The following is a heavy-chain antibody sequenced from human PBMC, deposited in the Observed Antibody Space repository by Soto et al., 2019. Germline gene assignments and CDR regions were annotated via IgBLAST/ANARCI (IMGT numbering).Heavy chain of an antibody. Sequence: SVKVSCKASGGTFSSYAISWVRQAPGQGLEWMGGIIPIFGTANYAQKFQGRVTITADESTSTAYMELSSLRSEDTAVYYCAREETVYDSSGYFVPDAFDIWGQGTMVTVS. J-gene: IGHJ3*02. CDR1: GGTFSSYA. V-gene: IGHV1-69*13. D-gene: IGHD3-22*01. CDR3: AREETVYDSSGYFVPDAFDI. CDR2: IIPIFGTA.